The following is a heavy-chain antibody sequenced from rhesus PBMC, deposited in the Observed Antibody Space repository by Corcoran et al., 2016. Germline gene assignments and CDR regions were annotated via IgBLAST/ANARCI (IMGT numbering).Heavy chain of an antibody. J-gene: IGHJ4*01. CDR2: IGNKSNGGKE. V-gene: IGHV3-116*02. CDR1: GFTFSDYY. CDR3: ARGSGSFDY. Sequence: EVRLVESGGGLVQPGGSLRLSCAASGFTFSDYYMSWFRQDPEKGAEWVGFIGNKSNGGKEEYAASVKGRFTISRDDSKSSASLQMNSLKTEDTAVYYGARGSGSFDYWGQGVLVTVSS. D-gene: IGHD6-25*01.